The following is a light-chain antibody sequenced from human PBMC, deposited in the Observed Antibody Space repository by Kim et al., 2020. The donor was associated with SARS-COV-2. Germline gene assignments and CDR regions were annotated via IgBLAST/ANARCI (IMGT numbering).Light chain of an antibody. J-gene: IGLJ2*01. Sequence: SYELTQPPSASVSPGQTASITCSGDRLGNKYACWYQQKPGQSPVVVIYQDTKRPSGIPERFSGSNSGNTATLTISGTQAMDEADYYCQVWDSTTTLFGG. CDR2: QDT. V-gene: IGLV3-1*01. CDR1: RLGNKY. CDR3: QVWDSTTTL.